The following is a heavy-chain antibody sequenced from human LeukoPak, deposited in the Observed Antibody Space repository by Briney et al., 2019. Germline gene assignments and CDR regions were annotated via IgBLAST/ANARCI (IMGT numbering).Heavy chain of an antibody. CDR2: IYPGDSDT. CDR3: AKSTSSAYGVDV. Sequence: GESLKISCKGSGYSFAYSWIAWVRQMPGKGLEWMGIIYPGDSDTKYSPSFQGQVTISADKSISTAYLQLNSLKASDTAMYYCAKSTSSAYGVDVWGQGTTVTVSS. J-gene: IGHJ6*02. CDR1: GYSFAYSW. V-gene: IGHV5-51*01.